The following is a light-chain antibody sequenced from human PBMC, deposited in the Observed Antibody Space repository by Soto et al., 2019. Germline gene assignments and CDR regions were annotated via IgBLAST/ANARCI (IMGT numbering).Light chain of an antibody. J-gene: IGKJ4*01. CDR3: EERSNWLFS. Sequence: ETVFTQSPATLSLSPGETATLSCRASQSVRSYLAWYQQKPGQPPRLLLYDASNRAPGIPPRFSGSGSGTDFTLTISSLEAEDFAVYYCEERSNWLFSFGGGTKVDIK. CDR2: DAS. V-gene: IGKV3-11*01. CDR1: QSVRSY.